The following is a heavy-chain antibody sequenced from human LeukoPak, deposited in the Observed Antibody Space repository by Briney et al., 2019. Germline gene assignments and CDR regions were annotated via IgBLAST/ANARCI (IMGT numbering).Heavy chain of an antibody. D-gene: IGHD6-13*01. J-gene: IGHJ4*02. CDR1: GGSISSYY. Sequence: PSETLSLTCTVSGGSISSYYWSWIRQPPGKGLEWIGYIYYSGSTNYNPSLKSRVTISVDTSKNQFSLKLSSVTAADTAVYYCATRDFSSSWPYDYWGQGTLVTVSS. V-gene: IGHV4-59*01. CDR2: IYYSGST. CDR3: ATRDFSSSWPYDY.